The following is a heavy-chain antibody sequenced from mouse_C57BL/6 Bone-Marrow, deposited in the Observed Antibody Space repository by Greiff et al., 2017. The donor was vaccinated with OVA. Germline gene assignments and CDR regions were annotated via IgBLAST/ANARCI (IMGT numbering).Heavy chain of an antibody. V-gene: IGHV3-6*01. J-gene: IGHJ3*01. D-gene: IGHD1-1*01. CDR1: GYSITSGYY. Sequence: EVKLVESGPGLVKPSQSLSLTCSVTGYSITSGYYWNWIRQFPGNKLEWMGYISYDGSNNYNPSLKNRISITRDTSKNQFFLKLNSVTTEDTATYYCARESYEGFAYWGQGTLVTVSA. CDR2: ISYDGSN. CDR3: ARESYEGFAY.